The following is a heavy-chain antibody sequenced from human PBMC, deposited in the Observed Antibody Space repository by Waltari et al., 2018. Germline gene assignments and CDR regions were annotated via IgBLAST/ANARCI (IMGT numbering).Heavy chain of an antibody. V-gene: IGHV1-69*05. CDR2: IIPIFGTA. CDR3: ARVRLCSGGSCYRYYYYGMAV. J-gene: IGHJ6*02. D-gene: IGHD2-15*01. Sequence: HVPLVQSGAEVKKPGDSVKVACRASGVLFSSCAISWLRQAPGHGLESLGGIIPIFGTANYAQKFQGRVTITTDEATSTAYMELSSLRSEDTAVYYCARVRLCSGGSCYRYYYYGMAVWGQGTTVTVSS. CDR1: GVLFSSCA.